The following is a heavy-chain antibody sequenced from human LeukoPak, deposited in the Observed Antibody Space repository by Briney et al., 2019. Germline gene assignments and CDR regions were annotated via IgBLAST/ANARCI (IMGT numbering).Heavy chain of an antibody. CDR2: INHSGST. CDR1: GGSFSGYY. D-gene: IGHD6-19*01. Sequence: SESLSLTCAVYGGSFSGYYWSWIRQPPGKGLEWIGEINHSGSTNYNPSLKSRVTISVDTSKNQFSLKLSSVTAADTAVYYCPRDSSPGGSGWYSGTYCFAYWGQGTLVTVSS. J-gene: IGHJ4*02. V-gene: IGHV4-34*01. CDR3: PRDSSPGGSGWYSGTYCFAY.